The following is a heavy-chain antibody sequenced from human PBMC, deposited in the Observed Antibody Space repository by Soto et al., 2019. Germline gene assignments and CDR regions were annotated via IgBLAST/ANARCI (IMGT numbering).Heavy chain of an antibody. D-gene: IGHD3-10*01. J-gene: IGHJ6*02. Sequence: SETLSLTCAVYGGSFSGYYWSWIRQPPGKGLEWIGEINHSGSTNYNPSLKSRVTISVDTSKNQFSLKLSSVTAADTAVYYCARGRHYYGSGSYSRYYYGMDVWGQGTTVTVSS. V-gene: IGHV4-34*01. CDR2: INHSGST. CDR3: ARGRHYYGSGSYSRYYYGMDV. CDR1: GGSFSGYY.